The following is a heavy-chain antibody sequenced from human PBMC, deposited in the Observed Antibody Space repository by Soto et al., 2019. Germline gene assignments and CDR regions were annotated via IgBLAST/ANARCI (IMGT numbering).Heavy chain of an antibody. D-gene: IGHD2-15*01. Sequence: QVQLVESGGGVVQPGRSLRLSCAASGFTFSSYAMHWVRQAPGQGLEWVAVISYDGRNKYYADSVKGRFTISGDNSKNTLYRQMNVRRAEDTAVYYCARDEEVVVVVAATPLLEYWGQGTLVNVSS. J-gene: IGHJ4*02. CDR3: ARDEEVVVVVAATPLLEY. V-gene: IGHV3-30*04. CDR1: GFTFSSYA. CDR2: ISYDGRNK.